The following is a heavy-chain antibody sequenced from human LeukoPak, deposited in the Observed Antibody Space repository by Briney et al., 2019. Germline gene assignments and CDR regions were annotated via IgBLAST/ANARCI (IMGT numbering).Heavy chain of an antibody. V-gene: IGHV3-11*01. CDR1: GFIFSDYH. Sequence: GGSLRHSCAASGFIFSDYHMSWIRQASGKGLEWVAYISPGGDAVYFADSVRGRITISRDNAKNSLFLQMSSLTAEDTAVYYCSGGRDITVAGPGGYFDYWGQGSLVTVSS. CDR2: ISPGGDAV. D-gene: IGHD6-19*01. CDR3: SGGRDITVAGPGGYFDY. J-gene: IGHJ4*02.